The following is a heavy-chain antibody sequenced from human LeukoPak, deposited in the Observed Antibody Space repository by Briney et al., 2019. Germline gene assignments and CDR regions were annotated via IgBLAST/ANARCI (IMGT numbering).Heavy chain of an antibody. CDR2: IYYSGST. J-gene: IGHJ4*02. Sequence: SETLSLTCPVSIGSIRSGVYYWSWIRQHPGKGLGWIGYIYYSGSTYYNPSFKSRVTISVDTSKNQFSLKLSSVTAAETAVYYCARGVRWLQLSYFDSWGQGTLVTVSS. V-gene: IGHV4-31*03. D-gene: IGHD5-24*01. CDR3: ARGVRWLQLSYFDS. CDR1: IGSIRSGVYY.